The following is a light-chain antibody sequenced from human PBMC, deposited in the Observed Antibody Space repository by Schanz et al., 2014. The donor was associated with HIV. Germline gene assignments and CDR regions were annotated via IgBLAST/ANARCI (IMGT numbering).Light chain of an antibody. CDR2: DNN. Sequence: QSVLTQPPSVSAAPGQRVTISCSGSALIIRHNSVPWYQHFPGTPPQLLIYDNNKRPSGIPDRFSGSKSGTSATLGITGLQTADEATYYCGTWDSSLSALVFGGGTKLTVL. CDR1: ALIIRHNS. CDR3: GTWDSSLSALV. V-gene: IGLV1-51*01. J-gene: IGLJ2*01.